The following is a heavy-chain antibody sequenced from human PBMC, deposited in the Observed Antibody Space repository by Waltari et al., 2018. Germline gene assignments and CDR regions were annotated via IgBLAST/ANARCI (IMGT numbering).Heavy chain of an antibody. CDR2: IYSGGST. Sequence: EVQLVETGGGLIQPGGSLRLSCAASGFTVSSNYMSWVRQAPGKGLEWVSVIYSGGSTYYADSVKGRFTISRDNSKNTLYLQMNSLRAEDTAVYYCARSVIYYYYYYMDVWGKGTTVTVSS. V-gene: IGHV3-53*02. D-gene: IGHD2-8*01. CDR3: ARSVIYYYYYYMDV. J-gene: IGHJ6*03. CDR1: GFTVSSNY.